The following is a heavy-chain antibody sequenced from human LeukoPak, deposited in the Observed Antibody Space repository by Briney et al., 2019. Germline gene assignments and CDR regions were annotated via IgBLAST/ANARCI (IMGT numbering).Heavy chain of an antibody. J-gene: IGHJ5*02. V-gene: IGHV1-69*04. Sequence: EPAVKVSCKASGGTFSSYAISWVRQAPGQGLEWMGRIIPILGIANYAQKFQGRVTITADKSTSTAYMELSSLRSEDTAVYYCARDNSDVLTSAAAGTTVFDPWGQGTLVT. CDR3: ARDNSDVLTSAAAGTTVFDP. CDR2: IIPILGIA. D-gene: IGHD6-13*01. CDR1: GGTFSSYA.